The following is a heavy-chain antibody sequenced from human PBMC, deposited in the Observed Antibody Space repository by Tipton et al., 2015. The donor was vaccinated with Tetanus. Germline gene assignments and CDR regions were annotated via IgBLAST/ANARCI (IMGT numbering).Heavy chain of an antibody. J-gene: IGHJ4*02. D-gene: IGHD1-1*01. Sequence: TLSLTCSVSGVSIRNGGYSWNWIRQPAGKGLEWIGYTYHTGGTYYNPSLKSRVTKSVDRSSDQFSLRLTSVTAADTAIYYCVRAPYNSPGKYYFDYWGQGTLVTVSS. CDR1: GVSIRNGGYS. CDR2: TYHTGGT. CDR3: VRAPYNSPGKYYFDY. V-gene: IGHV4-30-2*01.